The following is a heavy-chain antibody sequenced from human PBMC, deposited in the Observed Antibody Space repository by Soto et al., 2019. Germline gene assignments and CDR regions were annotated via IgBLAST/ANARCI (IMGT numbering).Heavy chain of an antibody. Sequence: QVQLQESGPGLVKPSQTLSLTCTVSGGSISSDYYCWRWIRQSPEKGLEWLGHIYNSVNTYSNPSLHSRLTISVDTSKNHFSLQLASVTAAETAVYYCARGPSGDKVDNWCQRTLVTVSS. CDR3: ARGPSGDKVDN. CDR2: IYNSVNT. J-gene: IGHJ4*02. D-gene: IGHD7-27*01. V-gene: IGHV4-30-4*01. CDR1: GGSISSDYYC.